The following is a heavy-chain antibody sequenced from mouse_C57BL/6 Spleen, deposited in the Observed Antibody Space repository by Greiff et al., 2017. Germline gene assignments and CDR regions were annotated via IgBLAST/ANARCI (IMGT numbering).Heavy chain of an antibody. D-gene: IGHD1-1*01. CDR2: IYPGDGDT. CDR1: GYAFSSYW. CDR3: ARSDYYGSGYAMDY. Sequence: QVQLQQSGAELVKPGASVKISCKASGYAFSSYWMNWVKQRPGKGLEWIGQIYPGDGDTNYNVKFKGKATLTADKSSSTAYRQLSSLTSEDSAVYFCARSDYYGSGYAMDYRGQGTSVTVSS. V-gene: IGHV1-80*01. J-gene: IGHJ4*01.